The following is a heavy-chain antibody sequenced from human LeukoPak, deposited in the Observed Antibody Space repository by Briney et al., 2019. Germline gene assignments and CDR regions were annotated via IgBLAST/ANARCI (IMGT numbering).Heavy chain of an antibody. V-gene: IGHV4-4*07. CDR1: GGSMNTHY. CDR3: ARDGIVGAFTDY. Sequence: MPSETLSLTCSVSGGSMNTHYWNWIRQPAGKGLEWIGRIYTSGSTNHNPSLKSRVIMSLDTSKSQFSLSLGSVTAADTAVYYCARDGIVGAFTDYWGQGTLVTVSS. D-gene: IGHD1-26*01. CDR2: IYTSGST. J-gene: IGHJ4*02.